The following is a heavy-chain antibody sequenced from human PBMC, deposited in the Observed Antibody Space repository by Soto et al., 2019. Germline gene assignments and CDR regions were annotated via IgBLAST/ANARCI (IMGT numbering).Heavy chain of an antibody. D-gene: IGHD6-19*01. V-gene: IGHV1-69*02. CDR2: IIPILGIA. CDR1: GGTFSSYT. J-gene: IGHJ4*02. Sequence: VQLVQSWAEVKKPGSSVKVSCKASGGTFSSYTISWVRQAPGQGLEWMGRIIPILGIANYAQKFQGRVTFPADKSTSSAYMELSSLRSEDTAVYYCATTHPGYSSGWYVSYWGQGTLVTVSS. CDR3: ATTHPGYSSGWYVSY.